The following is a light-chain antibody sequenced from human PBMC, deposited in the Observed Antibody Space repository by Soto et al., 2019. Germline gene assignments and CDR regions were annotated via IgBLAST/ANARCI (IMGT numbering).Light chain of an antibody. Sequence: DIQMTQSPSSLSASVGDRVTITCRASQSISSYLNWYNQKPGKAPKLLIYAASSLQSGVPSRLSGSGSGTDFTLTISTLQPEDFATYYCPQSYSTPWTFGQGTKVEIK. CDR3: PQSYSTPWT. CDR1: QSISSY. V-gene: IGKV1-39*01. CDR2: AAS. J-gene: IGKJ1*01.